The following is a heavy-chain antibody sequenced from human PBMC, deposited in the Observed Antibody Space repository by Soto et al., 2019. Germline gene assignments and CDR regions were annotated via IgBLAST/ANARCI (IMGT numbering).Heavy chain of an antibody. J-gene: IGHJ5*02. CDR1: GGTFSSYT. Sequence: ASVKVSCKASGGTFSSYTISWVRQAPGQGLEWMGWISAYNGNTNYAQKLQGRVTMTTDTSTSTAYMELRSLRSDDTAVYYCARALLNTDGLGPWGQGTLVTVSS. D-gene: IGHD2-21*01. CDR3: ARALLNTDGLGP. CDR2: ISAYNGNT. V-gene: IGHV1-18*01.